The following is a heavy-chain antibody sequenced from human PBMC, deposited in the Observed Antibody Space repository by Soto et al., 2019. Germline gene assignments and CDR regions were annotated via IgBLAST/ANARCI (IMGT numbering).Heavy chain of an antibody. V-gene: IGHV1-69*13. J-gene: IGHJ4*02. CDR1: GGLFSSYP. Sequence: SVKVSCKASGGLFSSYPISWVRQVPGQGLEWMGGIIPVFQTAYYTQRFQGRVTITADESTNTAYMELSSLRSEDTAIYYCARGGSGYTWFNEFWGQGALVTVSS. CDR2: IIPVFQTA. CDR3: ARGGSGYTWFNEF. D-gene: IGHD3-22*01.